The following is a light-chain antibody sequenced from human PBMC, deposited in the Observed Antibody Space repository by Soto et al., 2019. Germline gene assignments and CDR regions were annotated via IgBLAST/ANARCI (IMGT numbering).Light chain of an antibody. Sequence: QSALTQPASVAGSAGQSITISCTGASSDIGGYSYVSWYQQHPGKAPKLIIYDVSKRPSGVPDRFSGSKSGNTASLTISGLQAEDEADYYCCSYAGSYTFDVFGTGTKLTVL. CDR2: DVS. CDR1: SSDIGGYSY. V-gene: IGLV2-11*01. CDR3: CSYAGSYTFDV. J-gene: IGLJ1*01.